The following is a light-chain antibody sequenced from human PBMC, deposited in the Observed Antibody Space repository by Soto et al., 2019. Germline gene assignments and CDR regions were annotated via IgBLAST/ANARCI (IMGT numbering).Light chain of an antibody. CDR1: QNIVNY. V-gene: IGKV3-15*01. J-gene: IGKJ4*01. Sequence: EIVLTQSPATLSLSPGDTATLSCRASQNIVNYLAWYQHKPGQAPRLLVYGASTRATGVPVRFSGSGSGTEFNLTISSLQSEDFAVYYCQQYNDWPPLTFGGGTKVEIK. CDR3: QQYNDWPPLT. CDR2: GAS.